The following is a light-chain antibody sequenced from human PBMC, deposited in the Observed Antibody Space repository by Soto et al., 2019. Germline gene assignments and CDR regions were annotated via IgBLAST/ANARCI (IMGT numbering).Light chain of an antibody. CDR2: GAS. J-gene: IGKJ1*01. Sequence: SLSLSPWERASLSWRASQTVSNNYVAWYQQKPGQAPRLLIYGASNRATGIPDRFSGSGSGTDFTLTSSRLEPEDFAVYYCHQYGSSGTFGQGTKVDIK. CDR1: QTVSNNY. V-gene: IGKV3-20*01. CDR3: HQYGSSGT.